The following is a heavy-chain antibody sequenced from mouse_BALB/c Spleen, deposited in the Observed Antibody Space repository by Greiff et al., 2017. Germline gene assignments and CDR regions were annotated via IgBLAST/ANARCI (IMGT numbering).Heavy chain of an antibody. J-gene: IGHJ2*01. CDR1: GFTFSSYY. D-gene: IGHD1-1*01. Sequence: EVQLQQSGGGLVKLGGSLKLSCAASGFTFSSYYMSWVRQTPEKRLELVAAINSNGGSTYYPDTVKGRFTISRDNAKNTLYLQMSSLKSEDTALYYCARSTVVSFDYWGQGTTLTVSS. V-gene: IGHV5-6-2*01. CDR3: ARSTVVSFDY. CDR2: INSNGGST.